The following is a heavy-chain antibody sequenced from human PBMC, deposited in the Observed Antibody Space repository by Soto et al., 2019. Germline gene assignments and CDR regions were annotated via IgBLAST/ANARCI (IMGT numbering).Heavy chain of an antibody. CDR3: AKSPTPYYYGSGSWAFDI. CDR2: ISSDGGST. V-gene: IGHV3-74*01. CDR1: GFPFSSYW. D-gene: IGHD3-10*01. Sequence: PGGSLRLSCAASGFPFSSYWMHLVRQAPGKGLEWVSRISSDGGSTCYADSVKGRFTISRDNSKNTLYLQMNSLRAEDTAVYYCAKSPTPYYYGSGSWAFDIWGQGTMVTVS. J-gene: IGHJ3*02.